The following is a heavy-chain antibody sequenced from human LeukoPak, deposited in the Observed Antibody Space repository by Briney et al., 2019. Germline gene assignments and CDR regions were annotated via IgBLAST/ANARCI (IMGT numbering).Heavy chain of an antibody. D-gene: IGHD5-12*01. CDR1: GFTFSSYW. Sequence: QTGGSLRLSCAASGFTFSSYWMSWVRQAPGKGLEWVAIISDDGSYKSYADSVKGRFTISRDYSYNTLYLQMKSLRTDDTAVYYCARDPLRWLRLGGNWFDPWGQGTLVTVSS. CDR2: ISDDGSYK. CDR3: ARDPLRWLRLGGNWFDP. V-gene: IGHV3-30*03. J-gene: IGHJ5*02.